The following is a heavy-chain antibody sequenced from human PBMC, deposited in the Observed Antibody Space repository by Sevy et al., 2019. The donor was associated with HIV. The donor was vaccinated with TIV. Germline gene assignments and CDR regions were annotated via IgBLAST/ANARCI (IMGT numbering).Heavy chain of an antibody. CDR3: ARGGYYYDNAAYYALDS. CDR2: IWSDGAYQ. J-gene: IGHJ4*02. Sequence: GGSLRLSCAATGFTFSNYAMHWVRQAPGKGMEWVAIIWSDGAYQYHGNSVKGRFTISRDNSKNTLYLQMNNVRVEDTAVYFCARGGYYYDNAAYYALDSWGQGTLVTVSS. V-gene: IGHV3-33*01. CDR1: GFTFSNYA. D-gene: IGHD3-22*01.